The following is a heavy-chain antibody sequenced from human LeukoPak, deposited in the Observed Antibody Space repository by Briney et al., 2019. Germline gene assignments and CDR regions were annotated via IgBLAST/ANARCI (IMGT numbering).Heavy chain of an antibody. CDR2: ISAYNGNT. Sequence: VASVKVSCKTSGYTFSSFGISWVRQAPGQGLEWMGWISAYNGNTDYAQMFQGRVPMTRDTSTSTAYMELRSLRFDDTAVYYCARDRERLVRGVMPFDYWGQGTLVTVSS. CDR3: ARDRERLVRGVMPFDY. CDR1: GYTFSSFG. D-gene: IGHD3-10*01. J-gene: IGHJ4*02. V-gene: IGHV1-18*01.